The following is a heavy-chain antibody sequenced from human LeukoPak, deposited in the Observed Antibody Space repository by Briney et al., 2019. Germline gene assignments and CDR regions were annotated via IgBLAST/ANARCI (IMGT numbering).Heavy chain of an antibody. CDR3: AREGYYGSGSPPSLYFDY. D-gene: IGHD3-10*01. V-gene: IGHV3-30*03. J-gene: IGHJ4*02. Sequence: YAPSVKGRFTISRGNSRSTLYLQMNSLRPEDTAIYYCAREGYYGSGSPPSLYFDYWGQGTLVTVSS.